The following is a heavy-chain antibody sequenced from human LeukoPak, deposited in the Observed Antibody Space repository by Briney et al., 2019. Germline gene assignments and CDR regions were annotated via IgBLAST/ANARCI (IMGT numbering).Heavy chain of an antibody. D-gene: IGHD3-3*01. CDR1: GFTFSSYW. V-gene: IGHV3-74*01. CDR3: ARDLDYDFWSGPWAFDI. Sequence: GGSQRLSCAASGFTFSSYWMHWVRQAPGKGLVWVSRINTDGSSTSYADSVKGRFTISRDNAKNTLYLQMNSLRAEDTAVYYCARDLDYDFWSGPWAFDIWGQGTMVTVSS. CDR2: INTDGSST. J-gene: IGHJ3*02.